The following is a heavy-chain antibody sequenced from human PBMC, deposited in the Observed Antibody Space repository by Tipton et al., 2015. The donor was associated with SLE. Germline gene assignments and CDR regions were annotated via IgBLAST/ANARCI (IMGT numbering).Heavy chain of an antibody. J-gene: IGHJ3*02. D-gene: IGHD5-12*01. CDR1: GGSFSDYY. Sequence: TLSLTCAVYGGSFSDYYWSWIRQTPGEGLEWIGEINHTGGTYYNPSLKSRVTISVDTSKNQFSLKLSSVTAADTAVYYCARALHGGYRGGAFDIWGQGTMVTVSS. CDR3: ARALHGGYRGGAFDI. V-gene: IGHV4-34*01. CDR2: INHTGGT.